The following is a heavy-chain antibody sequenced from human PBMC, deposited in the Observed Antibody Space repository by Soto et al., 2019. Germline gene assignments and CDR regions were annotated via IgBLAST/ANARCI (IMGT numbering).Heavy chain of an antibody. V-gene: IGHV1-69*01. CDR3: ASQRSYYYDRSGYYGY. D-gene: IGHD3-22*01. Sequence: QVQLVQSGAEVKKPGSSVKVSCKASGGTFSSYAISWVRQAPGQGLEWMGGIIPIFGTANYAQKFQGRVTITADESTSTAYMELSSLRSEDTAVYYCASQRSYYYDRSGYYGYWGQGTLVTVSS. CDR2: IIPIFGTA. J-gene: IGHJ4*02. CDR1: GGTFSSYA.